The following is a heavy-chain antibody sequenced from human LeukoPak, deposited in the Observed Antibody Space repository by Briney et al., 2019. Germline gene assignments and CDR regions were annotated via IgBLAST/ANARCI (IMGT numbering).Heavy chain of an antibody. CDR2: ISSSSSYI. CDR1: GFTFSSYS. V-gene: IGHV3-21*01. J-gene: IGHJ3*02. D-gene: IGHD3-9*01. Sequence: GGSLRLSCAASGFTFSSYSMNWVRQAPGKGLEWVSSISSSSSYIYYADSVKGRFTISRDNAKNSLYLQMNSLRAEDTAVYYFTRDAYYHILTGYTRDAFDIWGQGTMVTVSS. CDR3: TRDAYYHILTGYTRDAFDI.